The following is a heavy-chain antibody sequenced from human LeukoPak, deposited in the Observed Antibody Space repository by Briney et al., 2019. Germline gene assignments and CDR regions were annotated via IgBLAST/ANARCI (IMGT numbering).Heavy chain of an antibody. Sequence: GESLKISCRGSGYSFTIYWIGWVRQMPGKGLEWRVIIYPGDTDTRYSPSFGGQVTISADKSITTAYLQWSSLKASDTAMSYCARRSGYASFAYWGQGTLVTVSS. CDR1: GYSFTIYW. CDR3: ARRSGYASFAY. J-gene: IGHJ4*02. CDR2: IYPGDTDT. D-gene: IGHD5-12*01. V-gene: IGHV5-51*01.